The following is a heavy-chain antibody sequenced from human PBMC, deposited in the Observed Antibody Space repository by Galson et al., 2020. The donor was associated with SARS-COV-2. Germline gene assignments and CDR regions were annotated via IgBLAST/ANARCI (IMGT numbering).Heavy chain of an antibody. CDR1: GFTFSSYA. J-gene: IGHJ4*02. D-gene: IGHD3-10*01. CDR2: ISGSGGST. V-gene: IGHV3-23*01. CDR3: AKVRGSGSAHFDY. Sequence: GESLKISCAASGFTFSSYAMSWVRQAPGKGLAWVSAISGSGGSTYYADSVTGRFTIARDNSKNTLYLQMNSLRAEDTAVYYCAKVRGSGSAHFDYWSQGTLVTVSS.